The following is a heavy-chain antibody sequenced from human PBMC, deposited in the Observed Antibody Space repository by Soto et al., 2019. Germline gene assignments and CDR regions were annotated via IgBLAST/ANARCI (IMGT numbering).Heavy chain of an antibody. CDR3: ARHNYGSGSTYFDY. CDR1: GGSISSYY. D-gene: IGHD3-10*01. J-gene: IGHJ4*02. V-gene: IGHV4-59*08. Sequence: SETLSLTCTVSGGSISSYYWSWIRQPPGKGLEWIGYIYFTGSTNYNPSLKSRVTISVDTSKNQFSLKLNSMTAADTAVYYCARHNYGSGSTYFDYWGQGTLVTVSS. CDR2: IYFTGST.